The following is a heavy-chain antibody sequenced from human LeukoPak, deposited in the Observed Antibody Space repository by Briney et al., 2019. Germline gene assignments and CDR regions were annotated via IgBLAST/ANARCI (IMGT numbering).Heavy chain of an antibody. V-gene: IGHV1-2*06. D-gene: IGHD3-22*01. CDR1: GYTFTGYY. CDR2: INPNSGGT. J-gene: IGHJ4*02. Sequence: ASVKVSCKASGYTFTGYYMHWVRQAPGQGLEWMGRINPNSGGTNYAQKFQGRVTMTRDTSISTAYMELSRLRSDDTAVYYCARILVTDYYDSSRYHLDYWGQGTLVTVFS. CDR3: ARILVTDYYDSSRYHLDY.